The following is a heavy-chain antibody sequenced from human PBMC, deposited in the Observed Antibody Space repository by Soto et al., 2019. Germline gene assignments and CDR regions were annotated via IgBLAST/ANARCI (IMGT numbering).Heavy chain of an antibody. Sequence: PSETLSLTCAVYGGSFSGYQWNWFRQPPGKGLEWIGEVSHSGSTIYNPSLKSRVTISLDTSKNQFSLHLSSVTAADTAVYYCARRRGANRLILFDYWGQGTLVTVSS. CDR1: GGSFSGYQ. V-gene: IGHV4-34*01. CDR2: VSHSGST. CDR3: ARRRGANRLILFDY. D-gene: IGHD1-26*01. J-gene: IGHJ4*02.